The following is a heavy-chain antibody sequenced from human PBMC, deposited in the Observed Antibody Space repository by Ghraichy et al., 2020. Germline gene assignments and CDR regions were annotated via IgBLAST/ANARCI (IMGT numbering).Heavy chain of an antibody. D-gene: IGHD5-12*01. CDR3: ARGPTQAASDSGYDPYYFNF. J-gene: IGHJ4*02. CDR1: GGSINNYY. CDR2: VYYNGNI. Sequence: SETLSLTCTVSGGSINNYYWSWIRQPSGKGLEWIGYVYYNGNINYRPSLKSRVTISVDTSKKQLSLKLTSVTAADTAVYYCARGPTQAASDSGYDPYYFNFWGQGTLVTVSS. V-gene: IGHV4-59*01.